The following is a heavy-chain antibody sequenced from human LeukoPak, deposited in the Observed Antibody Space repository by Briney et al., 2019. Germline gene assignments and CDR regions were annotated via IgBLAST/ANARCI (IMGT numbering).Heavy chain of an antibody. CDR1: GFTFSSYA. Sequence: PGVSLRLSCAASGFTFSSYAMSWVRQAPGKGLEWVSAISGSGGSTYYADSVKGRFTISRGNSKNTLYLQMNSLRAEDTAVYYCAKGIWFGESYGMDVWGQGTTVTVSS. V-gene: IGHV3-23*01. CDR3: AKGIWFGESYGMDV. J-gene: IGHJ6*02. D-gene: IGHD3-10*01. CDR2: ISGSGGST.